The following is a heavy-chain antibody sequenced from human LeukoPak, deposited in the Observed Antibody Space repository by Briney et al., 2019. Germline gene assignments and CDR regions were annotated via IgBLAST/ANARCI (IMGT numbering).Heavy chain of an antibody. CDR3: ARALGYCTNGVCYGDAFDI. J-gene: IGHJ3*02. CDR2: ISYDGSNK. Sequence: PGGSLRLSCAASGFTFSSYAMHWVRQAPGKGLEWVAVISYDGSNKYYADSVKGRFTIPRDNSKNTLYLQMNSLRAEDTAVYYCARALGYCTNGVCYGDAFDIWGQGTMVTVSS. V-gene: IGHV3-30-3*01. D-gene: IGHD2-8*01. CDR1: GFTFSSYA.